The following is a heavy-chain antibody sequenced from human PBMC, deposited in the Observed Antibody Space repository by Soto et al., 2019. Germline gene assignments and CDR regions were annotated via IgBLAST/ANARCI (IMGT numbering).Heavy chain of an antibody. V-gene: IGHV3-30-3*01. CDR1: GFTFSNYA. Sequence: QVQLVESGGGVVQPGRSLRLSCTASGFTFSNYAMYWVRQAPGKGLEWVAVISYDGSNKYHADSVKGRFTISRDNSMNTLYLQMNSLRAEDTAVYYCARDTYGLDYWGQGTLVTVSS. CDR2: ISYDGSNK. J-gene: IGHJ4*02. CDR3: ARDTYGLDY. D-gene: IGHD2-21*01.